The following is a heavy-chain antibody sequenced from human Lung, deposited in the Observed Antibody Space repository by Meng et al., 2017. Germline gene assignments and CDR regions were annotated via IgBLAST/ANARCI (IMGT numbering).Heavy chain of an antibody. Sequence: VQLQYWAAGLLAPAATLALTSGFSCRSYSDYYWSWSRQPAVKGLGWIGEITHSGNTNYNPSLESRVTISVDTSQNNLYLKLSCVTAADSAVYYCARSPTTMAHDFDYWGQGTLVTVSS. J-gene: IGHJ4*02. CDR1: CRSYSDYY. CDR3: ARSPTTMAHDFDY. D-gene: IGHD4-11*01. V-gene: IGHV4-34*01. CDR2: ITHSGNT.